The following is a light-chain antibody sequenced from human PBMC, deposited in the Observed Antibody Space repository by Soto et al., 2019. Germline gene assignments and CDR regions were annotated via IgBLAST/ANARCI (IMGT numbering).Light chain of an antibody. Sequence: DIQMTQSPSSLSASIGDRVSITCRAGQSIGNLLHWYQQRPGRAPNLLIYAASNLQSGVPARFSGSGSGTTFTITINSRQAEDFATYYCQESYSTLGTFGQGTKLEI. CDR1: QSIGNL. CDR2: AAS. CDR3: QESYSTLGT. J-gene: IGKJ2*01. V-gene: IGKV1-39*01.